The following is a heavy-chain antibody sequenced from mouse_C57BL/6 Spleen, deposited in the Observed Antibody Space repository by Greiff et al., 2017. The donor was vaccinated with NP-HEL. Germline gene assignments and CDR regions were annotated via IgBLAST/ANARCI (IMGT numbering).Heavy chain of an antibody. CDR3: ARRVYDYDEGWYFDV. CDR1: GYSFTGYY. J-gene: IGHJ1*03. CDR2: INPSTGGT. Sequence: VQLKQSGPELVKPGASVKISCKASGYSFTGYYMHWVKQSSEKSLEWIGEINPSTGGTSYNQKLKGKATLTVDKSSSTAYMQLKILTSEDSAVYSGARRVYDYDEGWYFDVWGTGTTVTVSS. V-gene: IGHV1-43*01. D-gene: IGHD2-4*01.